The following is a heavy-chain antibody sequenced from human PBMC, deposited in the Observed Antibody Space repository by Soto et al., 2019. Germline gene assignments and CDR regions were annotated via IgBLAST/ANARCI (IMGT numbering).Heavy chain of an antibody. CDR2: INHSGST. V-gene: IGHV4-34*01. D-gene: IGHD2-2*01. Sequence: PSETLSLTCAVYGGSFSGYYWSWIRQPPGKGLEWIGEINHSGSTNYNPSLKSRVTISVDTSKNQFSLKLSSVTAADTAVYYCARVSGYQLLYNWFDPWGQGTLVTVSS. CDR1: GGSFSGYY. CDR3: ARVSGYQLLYNWFDP. J-gene: IGHJ5*02.